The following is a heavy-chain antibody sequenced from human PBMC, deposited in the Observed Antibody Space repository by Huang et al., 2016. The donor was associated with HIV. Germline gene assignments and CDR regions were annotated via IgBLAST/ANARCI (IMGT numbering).Heavy chain of an antibody. Sequence: QVQLQESGPGLVKPSETLSLTCTVSGGSISTYYWRWIRQSAGKGLEWIGRFYTSGNTNYNPSLRSRVTMSVDTSKNQFSLRLTSVTAADTAVYYCARENEFCGSTNCHHYYYGLDVWGQGTTVTVSS. D-gene: IGHD2-2*01. CDR3: ARENEFCGSTNCHHYYYGLDV. CDR2: FYTSGNT. CDR1: GGSISTYY. J-gene: IGHJ6*02. V-gene: IGHV4-4*07.